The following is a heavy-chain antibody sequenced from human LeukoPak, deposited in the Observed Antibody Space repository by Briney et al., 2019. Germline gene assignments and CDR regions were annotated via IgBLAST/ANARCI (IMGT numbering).Heavy chain of an antibody. CDR3: ATEGRSIAAAVFQD. CDR2: IKGKIDGGTT. CDR1: GFTFSDAW. J-gene: IGHJ1*01. D-gene: IGHD6-13*01. V-gene: IGHV3-15*01. Sequence: GGSLRLSCAASGFTFSDAWMSWVRQAPGKGLQWVGRIKGKIDGGTTDYAAPVSGRFTISRDDSTNTVFLQINSLKSEDTALYFCATEGRSIAAAVFQDWGQGTLVTVSS.